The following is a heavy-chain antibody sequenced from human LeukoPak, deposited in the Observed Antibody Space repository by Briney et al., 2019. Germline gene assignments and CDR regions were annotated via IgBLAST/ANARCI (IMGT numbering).Heavy chain of an antibody. CDR2: IYPGDSDT. Sequence: GESLKISCKGSGYSFTSYWIGWVRQMPGKGLEWMGIIYPGDSDTRYSPSFQGQVTISADKSISTAYLQWSSLKASDTAMYYCARRITMVRGVYYFDYWGQGTPVTVSS. J-gene: IGHJ4*02. D-gene: IGHD3-10*01. CDR3: ARRITMVRGVYYFDY. CDR1: GYSFTSYW. V-gene: IGHV5-51*01.